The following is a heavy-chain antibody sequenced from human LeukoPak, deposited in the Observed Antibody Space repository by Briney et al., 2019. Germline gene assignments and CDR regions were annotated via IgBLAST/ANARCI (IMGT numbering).Heavy chain of an antibody. V-gene: IGHV4-59*01. Sequence: PSETLSLTCTVSGGSISSYYWSWIRQPPGKGLEWIGYIYYSGSTNYNPSLKSRVTISVDTSKNQFSLKLSSVTAADTAVYYCARDRQLRYCTNGVCYSPRYYYYMDVWGKGTTVTVSS. CDR3: ARDRQLRYCTNGVCYSPRYYYYMDV. CDR1: GGSISSYY. D-gene: IGHD2-8*01. J-gene: IGHJ6*03. CDR2: IYYSGST.